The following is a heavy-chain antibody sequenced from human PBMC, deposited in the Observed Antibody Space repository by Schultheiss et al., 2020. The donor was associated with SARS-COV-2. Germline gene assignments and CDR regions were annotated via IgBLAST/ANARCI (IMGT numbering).Heavy chain of an antibody. CDR3: ARGAATLFDP. V-gene: IGHV4-61*05. J-gene: IGHJ5*02. Sequence: SETLSLTCAVSGYAISSGSYWGWIRQPAGKGLEYIGFISSTGSTNFNPSLKSRVTISVDKSKNQFSLKLSSVTAADTAVYYCARGAATLFDPWGQGTLVTVSS. CDR2: ISSTGST. CDR1: GYAISSGSY. D-gene: IGHD2-15*01.